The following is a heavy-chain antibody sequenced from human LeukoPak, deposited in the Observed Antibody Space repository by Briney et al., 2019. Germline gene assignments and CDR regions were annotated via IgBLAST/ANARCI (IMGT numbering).Heavy chain of an antibody. J-gene: IGHJ4*02. V-gene: IGHV3-66*02. D-gene: IGHD1-26*01. CDR2: IYSGGST. CDR3: ARDSGSAPFDY. Sequence: GGSLRLXCAASGFTVSSNYMSWVRQAPGKGLEWVSVIYSGGSTYYADSVKGRFTISRDNSKSTLYLQMNSLRAEDTAVYYCARDSGSAPFDYWGQGTLVTVSS. CDR1: GFTVSSNY.